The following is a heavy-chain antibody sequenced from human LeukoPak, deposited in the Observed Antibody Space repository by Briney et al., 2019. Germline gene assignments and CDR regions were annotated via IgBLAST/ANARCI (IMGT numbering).Heavy chain of an antibody. D-gene: IGHD2-2*01. CDR2: IWYDGSNK. Sequence: GGSLRLSCAASGFTFSSYGMHWVRQAPGKGLEWVGVIWYDGSNKYYADSVKDRFTISRDNSKNTLYLQMNSLRAEDTAVYYCARDADEYCSSTTCRGGSFDIWGQGTMVTVSS. CDR1: GFTFSSYG. CDR3: ARDADEYCSSTTCRGGSFDI. V-gene: IGHV3-33*01. J-gene: IGHJ3*02.